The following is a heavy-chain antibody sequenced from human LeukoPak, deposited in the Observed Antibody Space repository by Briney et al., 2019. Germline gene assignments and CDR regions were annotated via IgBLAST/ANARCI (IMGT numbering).Heavy chain of an antibody. J-gene: IGHJ3*02. CDR2: ISAYNGNT. Sequence: ASVKVSCKASGYTFTSYGISWVRQAPGQGLEWMGWISAYNGNTNYAQKLQGRVTMTTDTSTSTAYMELRSLRSDDTAVYYCARDYGNRLTMVRGVIPRAFDIWGQGTMVTVSS. V-gene: IGHV1-18*01. CDR1: GYTFTSYG. D-gene: IGHD3-10*01. CDR3: ARDYGNRLTMVRGVIPRAFDI.